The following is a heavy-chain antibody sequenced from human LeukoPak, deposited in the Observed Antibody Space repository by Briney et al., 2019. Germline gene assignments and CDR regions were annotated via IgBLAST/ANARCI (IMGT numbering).Heavy chain of an antibody. D-gene: IGHD1-26*01. J-gene: IGHJ4*02. CDR3: ARGEGGSYPFDY. CDR1: GGSFSGYY. V-gene: IGHV4-34*01. Sequence: PSETLSLTCAVYGGSFSGYYWSWIRQPPGKGLEWIGEINHSGSTNYNPSLKSRVTISVDTSKNQFSLKLSSVTAADTAVYYCARGEGGSYPFDYWGQGTLVTVSS. CDR2: INHSGST.